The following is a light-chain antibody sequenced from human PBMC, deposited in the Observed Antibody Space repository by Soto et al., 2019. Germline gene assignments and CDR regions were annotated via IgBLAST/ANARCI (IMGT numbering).Light chain of an antibody. CDR3: CSYAGNPTFGV. V-gene: IGLV2-23*02. Sequence: QSALTQPASVSGSPGQSITISCTGTISDVGSYNLVSWYQQHPGRAPKVMIYEVSKRPSGVSNRFSGSKSGNTASLTISGLQAEDDADYYCCSYAGNPTFGVFGTGTKLTVL. CDR1: ISDVGSYNL. J-gene: IGLJ1*01. CDR2: EVS.